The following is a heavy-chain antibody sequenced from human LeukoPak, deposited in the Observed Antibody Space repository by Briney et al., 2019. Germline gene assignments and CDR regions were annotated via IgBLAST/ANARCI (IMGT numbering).Heavy chain of an antibody. CDR1: GGTFSSYA. D-gene: IGHD1-26*01. CDR2: IIPIFGTA. CDR3: ARDFERATNTYYFDY. J-gene: IGHJ4*02. V-gene: IGHV1-69*13. Sequence: SVKVSCKASGGTFSSYAISWVRQAPGQGLEWMGGIIPIFGTANYAQKFQGRVTITADESTSTAYMELSSLRSEDTAVYYCARDFERATNTYYFDYWGQGTLVTVSS.